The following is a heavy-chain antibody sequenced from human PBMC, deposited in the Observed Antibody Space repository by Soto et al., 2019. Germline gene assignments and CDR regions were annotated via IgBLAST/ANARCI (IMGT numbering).Heavy chain of an antibody. Sequence: GGSLRLSCAASGFTFSSYGMHWVRQAPGKXLEWVAVIWYDGSNKYYADSVKDRFTISRDNSKNTLYLQMNSLRAEDTAVYYCARGRVRDGYNCFRLLVDYWGQGTLVTVSS. J-gene: IGHJ4*02. V-gene: IGHV3-33*01. CDR2: IWYDGSNK. CDR1: GFTFSSYG. D-gene: IGHD5-12*01. CDR3: ARGRVRDGYNCFRLLVDY.